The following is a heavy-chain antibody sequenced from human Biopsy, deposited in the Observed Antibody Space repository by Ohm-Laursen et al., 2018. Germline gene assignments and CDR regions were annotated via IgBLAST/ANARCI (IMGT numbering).Heavy chain of an antibody. CDR2: VYYTGST. CDR1: GDSISSYY. Sequence: SDTLSLTCLVSGDSISSYYWSWIRQPPGKGLQWIGYVYYTGSTDYNPSLQSRVTISVDTSKNHFSLRLRSVTPADTAIYYCARDRGYYSDRTVPGYFDLWGHGTLVTVSS. J-gene: IGHJ2*01. D-gene: IGHD3-22*01. V-gene: IGHV4-59*01. CDR3: ARDRGYYSDRTVPGYFDL.